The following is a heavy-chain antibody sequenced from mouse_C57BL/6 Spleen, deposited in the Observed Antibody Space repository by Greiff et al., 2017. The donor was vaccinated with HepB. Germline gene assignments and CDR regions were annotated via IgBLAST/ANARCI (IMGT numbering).Heavy chain of an antibody. V-gene: IGHV5-9-1*02. CDR1: GFTFSSYA. J-gene: IGHJ3*01. D-gene: IGHD2-3*01. Sequence: EVKLVESGEGLVKPGGSLKLSCAASGFTFSSYAMSWVRQTPEKRLEWVAYISSGGDYIYYADNVKGRFTISRDNARNTLYLQMSSLKSEDTAMYYYTREGDGYYGFAYWGQGTLVTVSA. CDR3: TREGDGYYGFAY. CDR2: ISSGGDYI.